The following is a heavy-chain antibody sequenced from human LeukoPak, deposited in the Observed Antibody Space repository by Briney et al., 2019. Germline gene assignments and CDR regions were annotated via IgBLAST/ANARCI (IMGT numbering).Heavy chain of an antibody. D-gene: IGHD6-19*01. CDR2: IYPGDSDT. V-gene: IGHV5-51*01. CDR1: GYTFSTSW. Sequence: GESLKISCKGSGYTFSTSWIGWVRQMPGKGLEWMGIIYPGDSDTRYSPSFQGQVTISADKSISTAYLQWSSLKASDTAMYYCARRRQWHENWFDPWGQGTLVTVSS. J-gene: IGHJ5*02. CDR3: ARRRQWHENWFDP.